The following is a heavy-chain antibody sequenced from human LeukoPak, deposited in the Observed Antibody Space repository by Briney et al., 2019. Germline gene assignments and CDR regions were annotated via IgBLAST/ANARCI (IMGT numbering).Heavy chain of an antibody. J-gene: IGHJ4*02. Sequence: SQTLSLTCALSGDTLSSNSAAWGWSSQSPSGGLEWLVRAYYRSKVYNDYAASVKSRITITPDTSKNQFSLQLNSVTPEDTAVYYCARARELLTLSLPFDYWGQGTLVTVSS. D-gene: IGHD1-26*01. CDR3: ARARELLTLSLPFDY. CDR2: AYYRSKVYN. CDR1: GDTLSSNSAA. V-gene: IGHV6-1*01.